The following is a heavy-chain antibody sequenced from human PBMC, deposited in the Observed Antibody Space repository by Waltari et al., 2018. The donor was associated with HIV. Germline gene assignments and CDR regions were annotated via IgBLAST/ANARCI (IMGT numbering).Heavy chain of an antibody. CDR3: ARVGYCSSTSCQEGRDWFDP. D-gene: IGHD2-2*01. V-gene: IGHV4-4*02. CDR2: IYHSGST. J-gene: IGHJ5*02. CDR1: GGSISSSNW. Sequence: QVQLQESGPGLVKPSGTLSLTCAVSGGSISSSNWWSWVRQPPGKGLEWIGEIYHSGSTNYNPSLKSRVTISVDKSKNQFSLKLSSVTAADTAVYYCARVGYCSSTSCQEGRDWFDPWGQGTLVTVSS.